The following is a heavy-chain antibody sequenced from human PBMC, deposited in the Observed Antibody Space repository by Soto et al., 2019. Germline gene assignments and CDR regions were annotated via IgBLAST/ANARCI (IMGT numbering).Heavy chain of an antibody. D-gene: IGHD2-2*02. Sequence: QLQLQESGPGLVKPSETLSLTCTVSGGSVSSNTHYWSWIRQPTGKGLEWLGSIYYNDSTHNNPSLKSRVIISLDTSKNQFSLKVSSVTAAATAVYYCATWRGAAIDVFDFWGQGTMVTVSS. CDR3: ATWRGAAIDVFDF. CDR2: IYYNDST. CDR1: GGSVSSNTHY. V-gene: IGHV4-39*01. J-gene: IGHJ3*01.